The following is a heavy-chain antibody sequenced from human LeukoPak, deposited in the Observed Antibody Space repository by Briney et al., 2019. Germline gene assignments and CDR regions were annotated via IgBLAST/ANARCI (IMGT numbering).Heavy chain of an antibody. CDR3: ARRDYYFYSMDV. CDR2: ISRSGDST. CDR1: GFTFSNYD. Sequence: GGSLRLSCTDSGFTFSNYDMSWFRQPPGKGLEWVSVISRSGDSTSYADSVKGRFTIPRDNAKHSLYLQMNSLRAEDTAVYFCARRDYYFYSMDVWGKGTTVTVSS. J-gene: IGHJ6*03. V-gene: IGHV3-23*01.